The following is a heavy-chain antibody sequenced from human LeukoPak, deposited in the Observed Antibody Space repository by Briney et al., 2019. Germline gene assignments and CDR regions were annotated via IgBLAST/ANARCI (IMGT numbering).Heavy chain of an antibody. D-gene: IGHD3-22*01. Sequence: GGSLRLSCAASRFTFSDYYMSWIRQAPGKGLEWVSYISSSGSTIYYADSVKGRFTISRDNAKNSLYLQMHSLRAEDTAVYYCARATDYYDSSGFEDDAFDIWGQGTMVTVSS. CDR3: ARATDYYDSSGFEDDAFDI. CDR2: ISSSGSTI. J-gene: IGHJ3*02. CDR1: RFTFSDYY. V-gene: IGHV3-11*04.